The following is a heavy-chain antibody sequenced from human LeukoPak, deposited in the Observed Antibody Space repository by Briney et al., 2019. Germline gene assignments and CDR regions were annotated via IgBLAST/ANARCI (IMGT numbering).Heavy chain of an antibody. J-gene: IGHJ4*02. CDR3: ARGWITFGGVITN. Sequence: SETLSLTCVVYGGSFSGYYWSWMRDPPGKGLEWIGEIDHSGTTDYNLSRKSRVTISVDTSKNQFSLKLSSVTAADTAVYYCARGWITFGGVITNWGQGTLVTVSS. D-gene: IGHD3-16*02. CDR1: GGSFSGYY. CDR2: IDHSGTT. V-gene: IGHV4-34*01.